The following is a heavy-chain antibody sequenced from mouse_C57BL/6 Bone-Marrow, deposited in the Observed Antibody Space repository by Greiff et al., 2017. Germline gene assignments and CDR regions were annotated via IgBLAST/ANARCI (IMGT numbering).Heavy chain of an antibody. Sequence: QVQLKESGPELVKPGASVKLSCKASGYTFTSYWMHWVKQRPGQGLEWIGNINPSNGGTNYNEKFKSKATLTVDKSSSTAYMQLSSLTSEDSAVYYCARNYYGSSHWYFDVWGTGTTVTVSS. CDR3: ARNYYGSSHWYFDV. CDR2: INPSNGGT. D-gene: IGHD1-1*01. J-gene: IGHJ1*03. V-gene: IGHV1-53*01. CDR1: GYTFTSYW.